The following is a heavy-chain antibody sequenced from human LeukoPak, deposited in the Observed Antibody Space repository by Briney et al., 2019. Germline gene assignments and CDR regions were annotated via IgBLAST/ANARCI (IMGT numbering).Heavy chain of an antibody. CDR2: ISSSSNYI. J-gene: IGHJ3*02. V-gene: IGHV3-21*01. Sequence: GGPLRLSGVASGLTLSTYSMNWVRKGPGKGLEGVSSISSSSNYIYYADSAKARFTISRDNAKNSLYLQMNSLRAADTAVYYCARAPDGYEAFDIGGQGTMVTVSS. D-gene: IGHD3-22*01. CDR3: ARAPDGYEAFDI. CDR1: GLTLSTYS.